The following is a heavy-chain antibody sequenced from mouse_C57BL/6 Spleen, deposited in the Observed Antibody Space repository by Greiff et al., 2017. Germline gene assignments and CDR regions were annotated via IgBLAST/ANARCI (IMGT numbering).Heavy chain of an antibody. V-gene: IGHV1-18*01. D-gene: IGHD1-1*01. CDR3: ARFRYYGSSDWYFDV. J-gene: IGHJ1*03. CDR2: INPNNGGT. CDR1: GYTFTDYN. Sequence: EVKLQESGPELVKPGASVKIPCKASGYTFTDYNMDWVKQSHGKSLEWIGDINPNNGGTIYNQKFKGKATLTVDKSSSTAYMELRSLTSEDTAVYYCARFRYYGSSDWYFDVWGTGTTVTVSS.